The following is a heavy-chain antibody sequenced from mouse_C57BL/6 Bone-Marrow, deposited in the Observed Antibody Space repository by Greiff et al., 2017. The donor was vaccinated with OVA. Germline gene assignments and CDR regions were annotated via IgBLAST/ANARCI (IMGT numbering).Heavy chain of an antibody. Sequence: VKLQQPGAELVKPGASVKLSCKASGYTFTSFWMHWVKQRPGQGLEWIGMIHPNSGSTNYNEKFKSKATLTVDKSSSTAYMQLSSLTSEDSAVYYCARRYDYDEDWYFDVWGTGTTVTVSS. J-gene: IGHJ1*03. D-gene: IGHD2-4*01. CDR1: GYTFTSFW. V-gene: IGHV1-64*01. CDR3: ARRYDYDEDWYFDV. CDR2: IHPNSGST.